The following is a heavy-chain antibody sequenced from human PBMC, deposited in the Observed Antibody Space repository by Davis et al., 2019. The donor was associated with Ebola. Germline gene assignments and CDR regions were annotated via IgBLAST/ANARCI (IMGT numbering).Heavy chain of an antibody. CDR2: ISSDSDYI. J-gene: IGHJ4*02. CDR3: VRIEHPPDAGGYHSIFDT. D-gene: IGHD2-8*02. V-gene: IGHV3-21*04. CDR1: GFTFSTYS. Sequence: GESLKISCAASGFTFSTYSMSWVRQAPGKGLEWVSSISSDSDYIYYADSAKGRFTISRDNAKNSLYLQMNNLRADDTAIYYCVRIEHPPDAGGYHSIFDTWGQGTLVTVSS.